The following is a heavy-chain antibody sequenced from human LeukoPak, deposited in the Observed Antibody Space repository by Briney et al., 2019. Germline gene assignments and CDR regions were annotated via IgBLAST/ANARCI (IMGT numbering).Heavy chain of an antibody. Sequence: GRSLRLSCAASGFSFSGYWMHWVRQAPGKGLEWVSRISNDGRSTTYADSMKGRFTVSRDNAKNTLYLQMNGLRDGDTAVYYCARDTDSSSWWSWFDPWGQGTLVTVSS. V-gene: IGHV3-74*01. J-gene: IGHJ5*02. CDR2: ISNDGRST. CDR3: ARDTDSSSWWSWFDP. D-gene: IGHD6-13*01. CDR1: GFSFSGYW.